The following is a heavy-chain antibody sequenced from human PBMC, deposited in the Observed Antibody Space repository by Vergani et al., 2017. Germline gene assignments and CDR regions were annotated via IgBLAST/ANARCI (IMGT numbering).Heavy chain of an antibody. Sequence: QVQLVESGGGVVQPGGSLRLSCAASGLTFSTCGMHWVRQAPGKGLEWVAFIRFDGSNKYYGDSVNGRFIISRDNSKNTVDLRMNSLRTDDTAIYYCANDRPTNMFRGADCMDVWGQGTTVTVSS. D-gene: IGHD3-10*01. CDR1: GLTFSTCG. V-gene: IGHV3-30*02. CDR3: ANDRPTNMFRGADCMDV. J-gene: IGHJ6*02. CDR2: IRFDGSNK.